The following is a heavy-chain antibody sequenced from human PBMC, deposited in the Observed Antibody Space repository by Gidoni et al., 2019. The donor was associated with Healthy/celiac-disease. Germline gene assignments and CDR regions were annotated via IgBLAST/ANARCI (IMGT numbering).Heavy chain of an antibody. V-gene: IGHV3-9*01. D-gene: IGHD1-26*01. CDR2: ISWNSGSI. Sequence: EVQLVESGGGLVQPGRSLRLSCAASGFTFDDYAMHCVRQAPGKGLEWVSGISWNSGSIGYADSVKGRFTISRDNAKNSLYLQMNSLRAEDTALYYCAKGTWELTGHFDYWGQGTLVTVSS. CDR1: GFTFDDYA. J-gene: IGHJ4*02. CDR3: AKGTWELTGHFDY.